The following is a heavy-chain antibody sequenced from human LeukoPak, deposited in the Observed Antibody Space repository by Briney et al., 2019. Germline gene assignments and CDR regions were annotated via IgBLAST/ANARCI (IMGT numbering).Heavy chain of an antibody. V-gene: IGHV4-59*01. CDR3: ARAVWFGEFGGSNFDY. D-gene: IGHD3-10*01. J-gene: IGHJ4*02. Sequence: SETLSLTCTVSGGSISSYYWSWIRQPPGKGLEWIGYIYYSGSTNYNPSLKSRVTISVDTSKNQFSLKLSSVTAADTAVYYCARAVWFGEFGGSNFDYWGQGTLVTVSS. CDR1: GGSISSYY. CDR2: IYYSGST.